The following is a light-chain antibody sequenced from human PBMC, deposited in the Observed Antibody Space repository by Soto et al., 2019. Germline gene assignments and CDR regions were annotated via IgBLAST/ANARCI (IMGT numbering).Light chain of an antibody. J-gene: IGKJ5*01. V-gene: IGKV3-11*01. CDR2: DAS. CDR1: QSVGSY. Sequence: IELTQSPATLSLSPGERATLSCWASQSVGSYLAWYQQKPGQAPRLLIYDASSRATGIPGRFSGSGSGTDFTLTISRLEPEDSAVYYCQQRGNFLFGQGTRVEIK. CDR3: QQRGNFL.